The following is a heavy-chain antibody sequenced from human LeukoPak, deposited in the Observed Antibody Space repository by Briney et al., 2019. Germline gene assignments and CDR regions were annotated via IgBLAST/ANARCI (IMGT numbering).Heavy chain of an antibody. CDR2: IIPILGIA. D-gene: IGHD6-19*01. Sequence: ASVKVSCKASGGTFSSYAISWVRQAPGQGLEWMGRIIPILGIANYAQKFQGRVTITADKSTSTAYMELSSLRSEDTAVYYCARYGSGWYRGFDPWGQGTLVTVSS. V-gene: IGHV1-69*04. CDR1: GGTFSSYA. CDR3: ARYGSGWYRGFDP. J-gene: IGHJ5*02.